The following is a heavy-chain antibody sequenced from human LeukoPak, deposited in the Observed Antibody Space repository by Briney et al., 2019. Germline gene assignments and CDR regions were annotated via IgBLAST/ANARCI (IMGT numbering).Heavy chain of an antibody. V-gene: IGHV4-34*01. Sequence: PSETLSLTCAVYGGSFSGYYWSWIRQPPGKGLEWIGEINHSGSTNYNPSLKSRVTISVDTSKNQFSLKLSSVTAADTAVYYCARGGSGYNRGDYYYYMDVWGKGTTVTVSS. CDR3: ARGGSGYNRGDYYYYMDV. CDR2: INHSGST. D-gene: IGHD5-12*01. J-gene: IGHJ6*03. CDR1: GGSFSGYY.